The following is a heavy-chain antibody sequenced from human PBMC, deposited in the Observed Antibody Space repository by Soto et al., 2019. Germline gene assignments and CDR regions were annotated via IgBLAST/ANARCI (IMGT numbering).Heavy chain of an antibody. D-gene: IGHD6-19*01. CDR2: IYYSGST. V-gene: IGHV4-39*01. J-gene: IGHJ6*02. Sequence: QLQLQESGPGLVKPSETLSLTCTVSGGSISSSSYYWGWIRQPTGKGLEWIGSIYYSGSTYYNPSLKSRVTISVDTSKNHFSLKLSSVTAADTAVYYCARQNGWLVLYYYGMDVWGQGTTVTVSS. CDR1: GGSISSSSYY. CDR3: ARQNGWLVLYYYGMDV.